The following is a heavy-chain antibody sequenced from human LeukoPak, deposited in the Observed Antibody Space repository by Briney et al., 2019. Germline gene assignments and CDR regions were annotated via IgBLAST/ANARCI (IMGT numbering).Heavy chain of an antibody. CDR1: GGSISSGGYY. Sequence: PSETLSLTCTVSGGSISSGGYYWSWIRQHPGKGLEWIGYIYYSGSTYYNPSLKSRVTISVDTSKNQFSLKLSSVTAADTAVYYCARNRELRGDSSPFDYWGQGTLVTVSS. J-gene: IGHJ4*02. V-gene: IGHV4-31*03. CDR3: ARNRELRGDSSPFDY. CDR2: IYYSGST. D-gene: IGHD6-13*01.